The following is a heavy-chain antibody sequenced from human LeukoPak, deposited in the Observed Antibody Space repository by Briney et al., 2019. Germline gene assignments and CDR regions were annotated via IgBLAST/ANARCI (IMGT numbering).Heavy chain of an antibody. J-gene: IGHJ3*02. CDR3: ARAPYCGGDCLDAFDI. CDR2: IYYSGST. D-gene: IGHD2-21*02. V-gene: IGHV4-59*01. CDR1: GGSISSYY. Sequence: SETLSLTCTVSGGSISSYYWSWIRQPPGKGLEWIGYIYYSGSTNYNPSLKSRVTISVDTSKSQFSLKLSSVTAADTAVYYCARAPYCGGDCLDAFDIWGQGTMVTVSS.